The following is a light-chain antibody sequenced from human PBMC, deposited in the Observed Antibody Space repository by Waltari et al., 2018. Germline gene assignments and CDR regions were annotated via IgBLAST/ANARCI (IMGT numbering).Light chain of an antibody. CDR1: SSDVGGYDY. CDR3: GSYTSSTTLA. J-gene: IGLJ1*01. Sequence: QSALTQPASVSGSPGQSITISCTGTSSDVGGYDYVSWYQQHPGKAPKLMLYDVSNRPLEVSHRFAGSKSSNTASLTISGLQADDEAEYYCGSYTSSTTLAFGTGTKVTVL. CDR2: DVS. V-gene: IGLV2-14*03.